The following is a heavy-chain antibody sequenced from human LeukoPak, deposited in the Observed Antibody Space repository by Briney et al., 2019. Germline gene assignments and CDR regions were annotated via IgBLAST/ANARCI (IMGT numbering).Heavy chain of an antibody. CDR2: INHSGST. J-gene: IGHJ3*02. Sequence: SETLSLTCAVYGGSFSGYYWSWIRQPPGKGLEWIGEINHSGSTNYNPSLKSRVTISVDRSKNQFSLKLSSVTAADTAVYYCARDQRRLSAFDIWGQGTMVTVSS. CDR1: GGSFSGYY. CDR3: ARDQRRLSAFDI. V-gene: IGHV4-34*01. D-gene: IGHD2-2*01.